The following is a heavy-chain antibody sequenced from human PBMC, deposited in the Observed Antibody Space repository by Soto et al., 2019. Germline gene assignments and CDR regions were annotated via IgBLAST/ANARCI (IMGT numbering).Heavy chain of an antibody. CDR3: ARGGQSPFEVSSGFDP. J-gene: IGHJ5*02. CDR2: ISYDGSNK. D-gene: IGHD3-22*01. Sequence: GESLKISCAASGFTFSSYAMHWVRQAPGKGLEWVAVISYDGSNKYYADSVKGRFTISRDNSKNTLYLQMNSLRAEDTAVYYCARGGQSPFEVSSGFDPWGQGTLVTVSS. V-gene: IGHV3-30-3*01. CDR1: GFTFSSYA.